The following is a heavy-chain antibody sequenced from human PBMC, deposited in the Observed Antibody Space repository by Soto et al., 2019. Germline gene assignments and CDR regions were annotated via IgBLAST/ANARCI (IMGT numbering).Heavy chain of an antibody. Sequence: PSETLSLTCAVSGYSISRGYYWGWIRQPPGRGLEWIGSFFHGGTTYYKPSLKSRVTISEDTSTNQFSLKLGSVTAADTAVYFCARLIWTDLYRGGYVVNWGQGTLVTVSS. J-gene: IGHJ4*02. CDR3: ARLIWTDLYRGGYVVN. CDR2: FFHGGTT. V-gene: IGHV4-38-2*01. D-gene: IGHD3-9*01. CDR1: GYSISRGYY.